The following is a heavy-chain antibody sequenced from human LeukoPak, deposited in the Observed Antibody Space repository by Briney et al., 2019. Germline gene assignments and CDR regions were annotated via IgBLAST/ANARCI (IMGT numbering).Heavy chain of an antibody. J-gene: IGHJ6*03. CDR2: IYYSGST. Sequence: PSETLSLTCTVSGGSISSYYWSWIRQPPGKGLEWIGYIYYSGSTNYNPSLKSRVTISGDTSKNQFSLKLSSVTAADTAVYYCARHEVSRIYNSLSFYYYYMDVWGKGTTVTISS. CDR3: ARHEVSRIYNSLSFYYYYMDV. CDR1: GGSISSYY. V-gene: IGHV4-59*08. D-gene: IGHD2/OR15-2a*01.